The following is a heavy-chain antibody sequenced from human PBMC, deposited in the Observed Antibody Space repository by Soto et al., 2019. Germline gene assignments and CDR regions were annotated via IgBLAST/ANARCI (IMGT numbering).Heavy chain of an antibody. CDR1: GNSFTNYW. J-gene: IGHJ3*02. D-gene: IGHD3-16*01. CDR2: IYPDDSET. V-gene: IGHV5-51*01. CDR3: AGPLRDGSNDAFDI. Sequence: LGESLKISCQDSGNSFTNYWIGWVRQMPGKGLEWMGIIYPDDSETIYSPSFRGQVTISVDKSISTAYVQWSSLKASDTAMYYCAGPLRDGSNDAFDIWGQGTMVTVSS.